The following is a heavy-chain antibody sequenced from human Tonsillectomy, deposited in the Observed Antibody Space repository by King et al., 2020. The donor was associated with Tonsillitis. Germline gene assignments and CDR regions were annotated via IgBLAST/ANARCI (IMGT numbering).Heavy chain of an antibody. CDR1: GYSITSDFY. CDR3: ARVYCSSNTCPIIFDY. J-gene: IGHJ4*02. V-gene: IGHV4-38-2*01. CDR2: IYHGRST. Sequence: VQLQESGPGLVKPSETLSLTCAVSGYSITSDFYWGWIRQPPGKGLEWIGNIYHGRSTYCNPSLKSRVTISLDTSKNQFSLKLSSVTAADTAVYYCARVYCSSNTCPIIFDYWGQGTLVTVSS. D-gene: IGHD2-2*01.